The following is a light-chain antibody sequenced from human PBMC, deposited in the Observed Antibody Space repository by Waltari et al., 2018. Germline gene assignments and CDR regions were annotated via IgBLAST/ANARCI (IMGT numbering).Light chain of an antibody. CDR1: SRDVGRFPY. CDR2: EVN. Sequence: QSALHQPPSASGSPGQSVTISCARTSRDVGRFPYVSWFQQPPGKAPKLIIYEVNKRPSGVPDRFSGSKSGDTASLTVSGLQAEDEADYYCSSYAGNNIYVFGTATKVTVL. J-gene: IGLJ1*01. CDR3: SSYAGNNIYV. V-gene: IGLV2-8*01.